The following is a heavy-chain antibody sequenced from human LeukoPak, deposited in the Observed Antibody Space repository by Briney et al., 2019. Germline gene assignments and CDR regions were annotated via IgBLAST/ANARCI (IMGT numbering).Heavy chain of an antibody. CDR1: GFTVSLSY. J-gene: IGHJ4*02. Sequence: GGSLRLSCAAYGFTVSLSYMSWVRQAPGRGLEWVSMIHSAGSTYYADSVRGRFTISRDNSKATLFLQMNSLKADDTAVYFCARVIRSGNYYFDYWGQGTLVTVSS. V-gene: IGHV3-53*01. CDR2: IHSAGST. D-gene: IGHD6-25*01. CDR3: ARVIRSGNYYFDY.